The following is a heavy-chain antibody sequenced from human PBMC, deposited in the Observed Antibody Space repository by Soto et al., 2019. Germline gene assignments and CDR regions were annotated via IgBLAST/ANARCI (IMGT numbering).Heavy chain of an antibody. CDR1: GFTFSSYD. CDR2: ISYDGSNK. Sequence: GGSLRLSCAASGFTFSSYDMHWVRQAPGKGLEWVAVISYDGSNKYYADSVKGRFTISRDNSKNTLFLQMNSLRAEDTAVYFLAIVVIPSYFHFWGQGILV. CDR3: AIVVIPSYFHF. V-gene: IGHV3-30*03. D-gene: IGHD2-15*01. J-gene: IGHJ4*03.